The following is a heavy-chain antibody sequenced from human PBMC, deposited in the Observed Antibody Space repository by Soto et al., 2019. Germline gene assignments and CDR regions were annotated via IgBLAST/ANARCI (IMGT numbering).Heavy chain of an antibody. V-gene: IGHV4-39*01. J-gene: IGHJ6*02. CDR3: ARQDSSSWYGYYYYGMDV. Sequence: SETLSLTCTVSGGSISSSSYYWGWIRQPPGKGLEWIGSIYYSGSTYYNPSLKSRVTISVDTSKNQFSLKLSSVTAADTAVYYCARQDSSSWYGYYYYGMDVWGQGTTVT. CDR1: GGSISSSSYY. D-gene: IGHD6-13*01. CDR2: IYYSGST.